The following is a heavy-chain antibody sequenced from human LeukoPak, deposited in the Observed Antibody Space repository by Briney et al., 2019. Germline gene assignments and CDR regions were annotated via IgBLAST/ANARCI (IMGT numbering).Heavy chain of an antibody. V-gene: IGHV3-21*01. D-gene: IGHD2-2*01. J-gene: IGHJ6*02. Sequence: GGSLRLSCAASGFTFSSYSMNWVRQAPGKGLEWVSSISSSSSYIYYADSVKGRFTISRDNAKNSLYLQMNSLRAEYTAVYYCARDYCSSTSCYDYYYYYGMDVWGQGTTVTVSS. CDR1: GFTFSSYS. CDR2: ISSSSSYI. CDR3: ARDYCSSTSCYDYYYYYGMDV.